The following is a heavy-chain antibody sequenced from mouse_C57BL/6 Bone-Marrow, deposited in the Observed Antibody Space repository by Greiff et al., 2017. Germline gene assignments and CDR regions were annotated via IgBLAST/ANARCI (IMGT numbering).Heavy chain of an antibody. Sequence: VQLQQSGAELVKPGASVKLSCKASGYTFTSYWMQWVKQRPGQGLEWIGEIDPSDSYTNYNQKFKGKATLTVDTSSSTAYMQLSSLTSVDSAVYYWAREGEGWGQGTLVTVSA. V-gene: IGHV1-50*01. CDR2: IDPSDSYT. J-gene: IGHJ3*01. CDR1: GYTFTSYW. CDR3: AREGEG.